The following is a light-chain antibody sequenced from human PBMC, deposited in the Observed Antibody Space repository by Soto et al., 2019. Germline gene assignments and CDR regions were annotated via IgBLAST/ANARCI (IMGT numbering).Light chain of an antibody. CDR3: QQYRSSPRT. V-gene: IGKV3-20*01. CDR2: GAS. J-gene: IGKJ1*01. Sequence: EIVLTQSPGTLSLSPGERATLSCRASQSVSSSYLAWYQQKPGQAPRLLIYGASSRATGIPDRFSGSGSGTDFTLTISRLEPEDFAVYYCQQYRSSPRTFGQGTKVDSK. CDR1: QSVSSSY.